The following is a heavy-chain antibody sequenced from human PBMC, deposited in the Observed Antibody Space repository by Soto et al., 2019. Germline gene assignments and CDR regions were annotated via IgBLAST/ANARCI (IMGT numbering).Heavy chain of an antibody. CDR2: INSVASYV. J-gene: IGHJ6*02. CDR3: TRDRSSFMRGRIRGPYGGLDV. V-gene: IGHV3-21*01. D-gene: IGHD3-10*01. Sequence: QLVESGGGLVKPGGSLRVSCAASRFAFSSYSMHWVRQAPMKGLEWVASINSVASYVYYADSVEGRFTISRDNAKNSAYLQMNSLRAEATAVYYCTRDRSSFMRGRIRGPYGGLDVWGQGTTVLVS. CDR1: RFAFSSYS.